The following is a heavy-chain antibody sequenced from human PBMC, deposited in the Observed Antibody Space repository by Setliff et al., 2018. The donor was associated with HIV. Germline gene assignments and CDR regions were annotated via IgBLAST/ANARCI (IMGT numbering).Heavy chain of an antibody. V-gene: IGHV5-51*01. CDR1: GYSFTTSW. CDR3: ARHGPMRDGYNHGAFDY. J-gene: IGHJ4*02. CDR2: IFPADSDT. D-gene: IGHD5-12*01. Sequence: PGESLKISCKASGYSFTTSWIGWVRQMPGKGLEWMGIIFPADSDTTYSPSFQGQVTIPADKSISTAYLQWSRLKASDTAMYYCARHGPMRDGYNHGAFDYWGQGTPVTVSS.